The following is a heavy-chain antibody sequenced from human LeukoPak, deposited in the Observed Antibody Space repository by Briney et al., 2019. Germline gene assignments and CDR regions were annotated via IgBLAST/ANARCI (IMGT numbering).Heavy chain of an antibody. CDR2: ISYDGSNK. CDR1: GFTFSSYA. J-gene: IGHJ4*02. V-gene: IGHV3-30-3*01. CDR3: ARSSGYYYEIFDY. D-gene: IGHD3-22*01. Sequence: GGSLRLSCAASGFTFSSYAMHWVRQAPCKGLEWVAVISYDGSNKYYADSVKGRFTISRDNSKNTLYLQMNSLRAEDTAVYYCARSSGYYYEIFDYWGQGTLVTVSS.